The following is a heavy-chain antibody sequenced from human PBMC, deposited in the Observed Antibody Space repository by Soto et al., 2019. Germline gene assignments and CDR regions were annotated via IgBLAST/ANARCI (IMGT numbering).Heavy chain of an antibody. D-gene: IGHD2-2*01. V-gene: IGHV3-23*01. Sequence: HPGGSLRLSCAASGFTFSSYAMSWVRQAPGKGLEWVSAISGSGGSTYYADSVKGRFTISRDNSKNTLYLQMNSLRAEDTAVYYCANFYCSSTSCKLRYYYYGMDVWGQGTTVTVSS. CDR2: ISGSGGST. J-gene: IGHJ6*02. CDR3: ANFYCSSTSCKLRYYYYGMDV. CDR1: GFTFSSYA.